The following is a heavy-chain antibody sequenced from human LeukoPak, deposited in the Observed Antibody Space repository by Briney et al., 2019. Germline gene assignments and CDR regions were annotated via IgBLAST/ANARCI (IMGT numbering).Heavy chain of an antibody. J-gene: IGHJ6*02. CDR2: ISSSGSTI. D-gene: IGHD1-26*01. Sequence: GGSLRLSCAASGFTFSSYEMNWVRQAPGKGLEWVSYISSSGSTIYYADSVKGRFTISRDNAKNSLYLQMNSLRAEDTAVYYCARDRGLLASWAGVSLYYYGMDVWGQGTTVTVSS. V-gene: IGHV3-48*03. CDR3: ARDRGLLASWAGVSLYYYGMDV. CDR1: GFTFSSYE.